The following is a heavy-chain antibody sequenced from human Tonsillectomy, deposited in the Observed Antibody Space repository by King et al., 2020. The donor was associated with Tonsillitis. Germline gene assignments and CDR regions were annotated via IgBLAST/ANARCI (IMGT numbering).Heavy chain of an antibody. J-gene: IGHJ3*02. CDR1: GGSISNFNW. Sequence: MQLQESGPGLVKPSGTLSLTCAVSGGSISNFNWWSWVRQPPGKGLEWIGEIYHSGSTNYNPSLKSRVTISVDKSKNQFSLKLSSVTAADPAVYYCATFNGDYEDAFDIWGQGTMVTVSS. CDR2: IYHSGST. CDR3: ATFNGDYEDAFDI. D-gene: IGHD4-17*01. V-gene: IGHV4-4*02.